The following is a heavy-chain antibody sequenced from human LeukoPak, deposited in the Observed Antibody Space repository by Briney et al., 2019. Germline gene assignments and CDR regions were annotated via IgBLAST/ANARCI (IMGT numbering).Heavy chain of an antibody. V-gene: IGHV4-34*01. CDR2: INHSGST. D-gene: IGHD3-22*01. Sequence: PSETLSLTCAVYGGSFSGYYWSWIRQPPGKGLEWIGEINHSGSTNYNPSLKSRVTISVDTSKNQSSLKLSSVTAADTAVYYCARASSGAPRLGFDPWGQGTQVTVSS. CDR1: GGSFSGYY. CDR3: ARASSGAPRLGFDP. J-gene: IGHJ5*02.